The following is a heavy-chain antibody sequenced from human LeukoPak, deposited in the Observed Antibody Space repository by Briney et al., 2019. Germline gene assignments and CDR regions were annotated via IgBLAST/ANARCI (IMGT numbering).Heavy chain of an antibody. D-gene: IGHD2-2*01. V-gene: IGHV3-30*18. CDR2: ISYVGSNK. CDR1: GFTFSSYG. J-gene: IGHJ4*02. Sequence: GGSLRLSCAASGFTFSSYGMPWVRQAPAKELEWVAVISYVGSNKYYAGSVKGRFTISRDNSKNTLYLQMNSLRAEDTAVYYCAKDRPRHYFVVVTAAAGAFDYWGQGTLVTVSS. CDR3: AKDRPRHYFVVVTAAAGAFDY.